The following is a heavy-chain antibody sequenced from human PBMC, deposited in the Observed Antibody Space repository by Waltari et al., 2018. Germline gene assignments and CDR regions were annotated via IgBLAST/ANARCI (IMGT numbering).Heavy chain of an antibody. CDR3: ASQSSSSWSDYYYYGMDV. CDR2: IYPGDSDT. D-gene: IGHD6-13*01. Sequence: EVQLVQSGAEVKKPGESLKISCKGSGYSFTSYWIGWVRQVPGKGLEWMGIIYPGDSDTRYSPSFQGQVTISADKSISTAYLQWSSLKASDTAMYYCASQSSSSWSDYYYYGMDVWGQGTTVTVSS. CDR1: GYSFTSYW. J-gene: IGHJ6*02. V-gene: IGHV5-51*01.